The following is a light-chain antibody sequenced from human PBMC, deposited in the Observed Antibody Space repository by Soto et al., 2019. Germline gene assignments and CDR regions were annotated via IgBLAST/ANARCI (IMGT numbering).Light chain of an antibody. J-gene: IGKJ1*01. Sequence: DIVMTQSPLSLPVTPGEPASISCRSSQSLLHSNGYNYLDWYLQKPGQSPQILIYLGSNRASGVPDRFSGSRSGTDFTLKISRVEAEDVGVYYCMQALQTPWTFGQGTKVEIK. CDR3: MQALQTPWT. V-gene: IGKV2-28*01. CDR1: QSLLHSNGYNY. CDR2: LGS.